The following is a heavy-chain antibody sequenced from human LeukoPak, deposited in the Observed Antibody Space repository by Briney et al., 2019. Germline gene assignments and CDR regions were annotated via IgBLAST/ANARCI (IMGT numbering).Heavy chain of an antibody. CDR1: GASISSDH. J-gene: IGHJ4*02. Sequence: PSETLSLTCAVSGASISSDHWNWTRQLPGKGLEWIGNVDYNGATKYNPSLQSRITISLDTSNNQFSLTLTSVTAADTALYFCTRGYYEAFDYWGQGGLVTVSS. CDR2: VDYNGAT. D-gene: IGHD3-16*01. V-gene: IGHV4-59*01. CDR3: TRGYYEAFDY.